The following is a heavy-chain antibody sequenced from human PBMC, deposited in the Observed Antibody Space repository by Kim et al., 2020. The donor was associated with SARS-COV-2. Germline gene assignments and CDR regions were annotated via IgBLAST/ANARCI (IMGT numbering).Heavy chain of an antibody. D-gene: IGHD6-19*01. Sequence: GGSLRLSCVASGFTFSSRAMSWVRQTPEKGLEWVASINNGGNPYYADSVQGRFTVSRDITKATLYLQMNSLRAEDSAVYYCAKDHTSNGWLAFASWGQGTLVTVSA. CDR2: INNGGNP. CDR3: AKDHTSNGWLAFAS. V-gene: IGHV3-23*01. CDR1: GFTFSSRA. J-gene: IGHJ4*02.